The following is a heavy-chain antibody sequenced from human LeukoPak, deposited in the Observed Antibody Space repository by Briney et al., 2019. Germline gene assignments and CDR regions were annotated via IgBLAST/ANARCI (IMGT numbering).Heavy chain of an antibody. V-gene: IGHV3-23*01. J-gene: IGHJ4*02. CDR2: ISDSGGRA. CDR3: AKRGVVIRVILIGFHKEAYYFDS. D-gene: IGHD3-9*01. Sequence: GGSLRLSCAVSGITLSNYGMSWVRQAPGKGLEWVAGISDSGGRANYADSVKGRFTISRDNPKNTLYLQMNSLRAEDTAVYFYAKRGVVIRVILIGFHKEAYYFDSWAREPWSPSPQ. CDR1: GITLSNYG.